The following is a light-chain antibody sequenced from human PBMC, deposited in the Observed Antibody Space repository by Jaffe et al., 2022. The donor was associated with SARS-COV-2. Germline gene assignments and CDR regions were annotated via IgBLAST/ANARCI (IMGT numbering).Light chain of an antibody. J-gene: IGKJ1*01. CDR1: QSITSW. Sequence: DIQMTQSPSTLSASVGDRVTITCRASQSITSWLAWYQQKPGKAPKLLIYKASSLESGVPSRFSGSGSGTEFNLTISSLQPDDFATYYCQQYNSWTFGQGTKVDIK. CDR3: QQYNSWT. CDR2: KAS. V-gene: IGKV1-5*03.